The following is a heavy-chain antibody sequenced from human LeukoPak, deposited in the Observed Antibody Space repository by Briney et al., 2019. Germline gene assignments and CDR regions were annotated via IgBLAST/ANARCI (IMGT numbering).Heavy chain of an antibody. CDR3: ARFAYCGGHCWYYFDY. J-gene: IGHJ4*02. D-gene: IGHD2-21*02. CDR1: GGSVSSGSYY. CDR2: IYYSGST. V-gene: IGHV4-61*01. Sequence: PSETLSLTCTVSGGSVSSGSYYWSWIRQPPGKGLEWIGYIYYSGSTNYNPSLKSRVTISVDTSKDQFSLKLNSVTAADTAVYYCARFAYCGGHCWYYFDYWGQGSLVTVSS.